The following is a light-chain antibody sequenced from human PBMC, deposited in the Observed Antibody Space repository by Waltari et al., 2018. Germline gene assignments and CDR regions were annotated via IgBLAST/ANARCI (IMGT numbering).Light chain of an antibody. Sequence: EIVMTQSPDSLPVSLGDRATLRCTSSQSLLYASTNKSYLAMYQQKVGQPPNLRFYWASIRESGVPDRFTGSGSGTNFTLTISNLQSEDVAVYYCHQYYSSPQTFGRGTKVEVK. CDR3: HQYYSSPQT. J-gene: IGKJ1*01. CDR2: WAS. CDR1: QSLLYASTNKSY. V-gene: IGKV4-1*01.